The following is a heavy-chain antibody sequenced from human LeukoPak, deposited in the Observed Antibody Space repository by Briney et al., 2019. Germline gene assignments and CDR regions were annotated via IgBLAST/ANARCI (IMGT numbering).Heavy chain of an antibody. V-gene: IGHV3-11*04. CDR1: GFTFSDYY. CDR2: ISSSGSTI. D-gene: IGHD6-13*01. J-gene: IGHJ4*02. Sequence: PGGSLRLSCAASGFTFSDYYMSWLRQAPGKGLEWVSYISSSGSTIYYADSVKGRFTISRDNAKNSLYLQMNSLRAEDTAVYYCAGETYGAAAVLSRRYYFDYWGQGTLVTVSS. CDR3: AGETYGAAAVLSRRYYFDY.